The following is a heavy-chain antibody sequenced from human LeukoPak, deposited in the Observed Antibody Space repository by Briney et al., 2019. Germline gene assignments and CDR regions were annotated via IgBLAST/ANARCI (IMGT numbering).Heavy chain of an antibody. J-gene: IGHJ3*02. CDR1: GYTFTAYY. Sequence: EGSAKVSCKASGYTFTAYYMHWVRQAPGQGLEWMGWINFNSGGTNYAQKFQGRVTMTRDTSISTAYMELSNLRSDDTAVYYCARQRDGHDPDAFDIWGQGTMVTVSS. D-gene: IGHD5-24*01. CDR2: INFNSGGT. CDR3: ARQRDGHDPDAFDI. V-gene: IGHV1-2*02.